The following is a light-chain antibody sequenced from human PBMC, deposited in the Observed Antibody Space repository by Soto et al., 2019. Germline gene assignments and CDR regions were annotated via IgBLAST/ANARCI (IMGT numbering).Light chain of an antibody. J-gene: IGLJ1*01. CDR3: SSHTGADPRV. CDR1: SSDVGAYDF. Sequence: QSALTQPASVSGSPGQSIAISCTGTSSDVGAYDFVSWYQQHLDKAPNLLIYEVRHRPAGISDRFSGSKSGRTASLTITGLQADDEADYYCSSHTGADPRVFGTGTKVTVL. V-gene: IGLV2-14*01. CDR2: EVR.